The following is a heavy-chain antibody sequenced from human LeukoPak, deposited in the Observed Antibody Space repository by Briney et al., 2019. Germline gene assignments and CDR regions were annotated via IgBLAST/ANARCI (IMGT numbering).Heavy chain of an antibody. V-gene: IGHV4-34*01. CDR1: GGSFSGYY. J-gene: IGHJ4*02. D-gene: IGHD3-22*01. CDR2: INHSGST. Sequence: PSETLSLTCAVYGGSFSGYYWSWIRQPPGKGLEWIGEINHSGSTNYNPSLKSRVTISVDTSKNQFSLKLSSVTAADTAVYYCARFLYDSSGYYYWGYFDYWGQGTLVTVSS. CDR3: ARFLYDSSGYYYWGYFDY.